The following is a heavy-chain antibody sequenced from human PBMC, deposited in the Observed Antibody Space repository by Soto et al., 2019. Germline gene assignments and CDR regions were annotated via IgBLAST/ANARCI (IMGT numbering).Heavy chain of an antibody. Sequence: GASVKVSCKASGYTFTSYGISWVRQAPGQGLEWMGWISAYNGNTNYAQKLQGRVTMTTDTSTSTAYMELRSLRSDDTAVYYCATGSWSGYYEYYDILTGKPLLSYWGQGTLVTVSS. CDR2: ISAYNGNT. V-gene: IGHV1-18*01. CDR3: ATGSWSGYYEYYDILTGKPLLSY. J-gene: IGHJ4*02. CDR1: GYTFTSYG. D-gene: IGHD3-9*01.